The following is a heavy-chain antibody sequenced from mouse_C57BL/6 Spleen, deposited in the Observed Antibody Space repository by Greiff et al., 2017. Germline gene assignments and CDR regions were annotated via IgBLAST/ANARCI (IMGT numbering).Heavy chain of an antibody. CDR3: ARSYGNYVGYFDV. Sequence: VQLKESGPELVKPGASVKMSCKASGYTFTDYNMHWVKQSHGKSLEWIGYINPNNGGTSYNQKFKGKATLTVNKSSSTAYMELRSLTSEDSAVYYCARSYGNYVGYFDVWGTGTTVTVSS. D-gene: IGHD2-1*01. CDR1: GYTFTDYN. V-gene: IGHV1-22*01. J-gene: IGHJ1*03. CDR2: INPNNGGT.